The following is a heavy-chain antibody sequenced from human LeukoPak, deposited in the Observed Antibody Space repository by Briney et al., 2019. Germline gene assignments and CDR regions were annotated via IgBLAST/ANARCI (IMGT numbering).Heavy chain of an antibody. Sequence: GGSLRLSCAASGFTFSSYAMSWVRQAPGKGLEWVGFIRSKAYGGTAEHATSVKGRLTISRDDSKSIAYLQMNSLKTEDTAVYYCTRGLYYYDSSGYNVYHFDDWGQGTLVTVSS. CDR1: GFTFSSYA. D-gene: IGHD3-22*01. J-gene: IGHJ4*02. V-gene: IGHV3-49*04. CDR2: IRSKAYGGTA. CDR3: TRGLYYYDSSGYNVYHFDD.